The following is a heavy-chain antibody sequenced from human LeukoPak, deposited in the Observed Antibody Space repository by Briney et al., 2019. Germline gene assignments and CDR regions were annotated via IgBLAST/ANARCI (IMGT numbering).Heavy chain of an antibody. CDR2: ISYDGSNK. V-gene: IGHV3-30-3*01. CDR1: GFTFSSYA. J-gene: IGHJ6*03. Sequence: GGSLRLSCAASGFTFSSYAMHWVRQAPGKGLEWVAVISYDGSNKHYADSVKGRFTISRDNSKNTLYLQMNSLRAEDTAVYYCARGDIVVVVAAKYMDVWGKGTTVTVSS. D-gene: IGHD2-15*01. CDR3: ARGDIVVVVAAKYMDV.